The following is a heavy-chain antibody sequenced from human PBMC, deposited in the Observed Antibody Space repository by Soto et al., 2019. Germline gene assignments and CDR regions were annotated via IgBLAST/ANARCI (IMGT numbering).Heavy chain of an antibody. V-gene: IGHV3-7*05. CDR3: ASRYLEYCNSASCSAPYDY. Sequence: SLRLSCAASGFTFSTYWMSWVRQAPGKGLEWVANIKQDGSEKYYVDSVKGRFTISRDNTKKSLYLQMNSLRAEDTAVYYCASRYLEYCNSASCSAPYDYWGQGTLVTVSS. CDR2: IKQDGSEK. D-gene: IGHD2-2*01. CDR1: GFTFSTYW. J-gene: IGHJ4*02.